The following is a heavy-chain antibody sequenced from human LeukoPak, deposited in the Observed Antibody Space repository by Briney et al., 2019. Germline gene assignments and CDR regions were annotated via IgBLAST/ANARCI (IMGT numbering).Heavy chain of an antibody. V-gene: IGHV1-8*02. J-gene: IGHJ6*02. Sequence: GASVKVSCKASGGTFSSYAISWVRQAPGQGLEWMGWMNPNSGNTGYAQKFQGRVTMTRNTSTSTAYMELSSLRSEDTAVYFCVRVLGYCTSTRCYYSNGMDVWGQGTPVAVSS. CDR2: MNPNSGNT. D-gene: IGHD2-2*01. CDR3: VRVLGYCTSTRCYYSNGMDV. CDR1: GGTFSSYA.